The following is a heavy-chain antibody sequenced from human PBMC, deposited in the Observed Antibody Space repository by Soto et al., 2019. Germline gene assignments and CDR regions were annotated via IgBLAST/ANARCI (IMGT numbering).Heavy chain of an antibody. V-gene: IGHV3-23*01. CDR2: ISGGGSNT. CDR1: GFPFSSYV. D-gene: IGHD4-4*01. J-gene: IGHJ4*02. Sequence: PGWSLRLSCAASGFPFSSYVMSWVRQAPGKGLEWVSGISGGGSNTFYADSVKGRFTISRDNSKNNLLLQMNSLGAEDTAVYYCAKDSNKYSSSLRGRYFDYWGQGIGVTVSS. CDR3: AKDSNKYSSSLRGRYFDY.